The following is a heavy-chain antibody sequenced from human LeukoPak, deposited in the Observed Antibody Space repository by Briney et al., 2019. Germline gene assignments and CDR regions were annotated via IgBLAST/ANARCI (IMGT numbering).Heavy chain of an antibody. CDR1: GGSISSGVSY. J-gene: IGHJ3*01. Sequence: SQTLSLTCTVSGGSISSGVSYWSWIRQHPGKGLEWIAYIYYSGSSSYNPSLKSRVTISVDTSKNQFSLKLSSVPAADTAVYYCARDYRFDSGYDLLDAFDVWGQGTMVTVSS. CDR3: ARDYRFDSGYDLLDAFDV. D-gene: IGHD5-12*01. V-gene: IGHV4-31*03. CDR2: IYYSGSS.